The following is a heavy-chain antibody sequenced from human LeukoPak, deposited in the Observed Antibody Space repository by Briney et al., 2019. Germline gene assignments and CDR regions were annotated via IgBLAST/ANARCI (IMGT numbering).Heavy chain of an antibody. CDR3: ARGPFFVILPDAMSYGFDP. Sequence: GGSLRLSCAASGFTFSSYWMSWVRQAPGKGLEWVANIKQDGSEKCYVDSVKGRFTISRDNAKNSLYLQMNSLRAEDTAVYYCARGPFFVILPDAMSYGFDPWGRGTPVTVSS. CDR1: GFTFSSYW. J-gene: IGHJ5*02. CDR2: IKQDGSEK. D-gene: IGHD2-2*01. V-gene: IGHV3-7*01.